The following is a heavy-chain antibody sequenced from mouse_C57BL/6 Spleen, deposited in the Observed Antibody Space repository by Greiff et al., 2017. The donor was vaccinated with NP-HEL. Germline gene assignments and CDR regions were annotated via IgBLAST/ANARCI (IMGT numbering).Heavy chain of an antibody. CDR2: ISDGGSYT. Sequence: EVQGVESGGGLVKPGGSLKLSCAASGFTFSSYAMSWVRQTPEKRLEWVATISDGGSYTYYPDNVKGRFTISRDNAKNNLYLQMSHLKSEDTAMYYCASDSSGYDSYYFDYWGQGTTLTVSS. CDR1: GFTFSSYA. CDR3: ASDSSGYDSYYFDY. V-gene: IGHV5-4*01. J-gene: IGHJ2*01. D-gene: IGHD3-2*02.